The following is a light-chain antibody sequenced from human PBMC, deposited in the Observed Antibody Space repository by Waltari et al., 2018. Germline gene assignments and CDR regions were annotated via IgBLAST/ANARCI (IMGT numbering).Light chain of an antibody. Sequence: EIVLTQSPGSLSLSPGERATLSCRASQSVSSTYLACYQQKPGQAPRLLIYGGSGRATGIPHRFSGSGSGTDFTLTISRLEPEDFAVYYCQHYGRSPPLTFGPGTKVDIK. V-gene: IGKV3-20*01. CDR2: GGS. CDR1: QSVSSTY. CDR3: QHYGRSPPLT. J-gene: IGKJ3*01.